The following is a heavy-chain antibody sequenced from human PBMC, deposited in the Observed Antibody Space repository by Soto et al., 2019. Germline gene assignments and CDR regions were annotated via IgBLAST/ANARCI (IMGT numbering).Heavy chain of an antibody. CDR1: GFTFISYW. CDR2: IKQDGSEK. Sequence: PGGSLRLSCAASGFTFISYWMSWVRQAPWKGLEWVANIKQDGSEKYYVDSVKGRFTISRDNAKNSLYLQMNSLRAEDTAVYYCARHMDYDLFDYWGQGTLVTVSS. J-gene: IGHJ4*02. CDR3: ARHMDYDLFDY. V-gene: IGHV3-7*01. D-gene: IGHD3-22*01.